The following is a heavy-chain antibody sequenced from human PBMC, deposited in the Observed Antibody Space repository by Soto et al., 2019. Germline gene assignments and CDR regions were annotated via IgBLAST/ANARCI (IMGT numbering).Heavy chain of an antibody. D-gene: IGHD5-18*01. V-gene: IGHV3-48*01. CDR1: GFTFSSYS. CDR3: ARDLGQLCTDF. CDR2: ISSSSSTI. Sequence: GSLRLSCAASGFTFSSYSMNWVRQAPGKGLEWVSYISSSSSTIYYADSVKGRFTISRDNAKNSLYLQMNSLRAEDTAVYYCARDLGQLCTDFSGQGTLVTVSS. J-gene: IGHJ4*02.